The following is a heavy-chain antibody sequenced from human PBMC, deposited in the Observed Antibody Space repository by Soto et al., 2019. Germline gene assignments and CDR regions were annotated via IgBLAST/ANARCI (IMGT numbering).Heavy chain of an antibody. CDR3: ARGGVSTRTFDY. J-gene: IGHJ4*02. CDR1: GGSVSSGSYY. CDR2: IYYSGST. Sequence: SETLSLTCTVSGGSVSSGSYYWSWIRQPPGKGLEWIGYIYYSGSTNYNPSLKSRVTISVDTSKNQFSLKLSSVTAADTAMYYCARGGVSTRTFDYWGQGTPVTVSS. D-gene: IGHD3-3*01. V-gene: IGHV4-61*01.